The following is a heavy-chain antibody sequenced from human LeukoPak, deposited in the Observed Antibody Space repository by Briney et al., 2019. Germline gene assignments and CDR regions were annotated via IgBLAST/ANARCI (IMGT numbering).Heavy chain of an antibody. Sequence: ASVKVSCKASGYTFTGYYMHWVRQAPGQGLEWMGWINPNSGGTNYAQKFQGRVTMTRDTSISTAYMELSRLRSDDTAVYYCARAAYCGGDCYSFCFWGQGTLVTVSS. J-gene: IGHJ1*01. V-gene: IGHV1-2*02. CDR1: GYTFTGYY. D-gene: IGHD2-21*02. CDR2: INPNSGGT. CDR3: ARAAYCGGDCYSFCF.